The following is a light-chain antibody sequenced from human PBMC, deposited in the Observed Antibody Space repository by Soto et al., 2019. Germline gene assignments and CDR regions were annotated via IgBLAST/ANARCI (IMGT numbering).Light chain of an antibody. J-gene: IGKJ1*01. CDR2: AAS. Sequence: DIQMTQSPSSLSASVGDRVPITFRESQSINTYLNWYQQKPGKAPKFLISAASSLQSGVPSRFSGSGSGTDFTLTISRLEPEDFAVYYCQQYNNWLTWTFGQGTKVDIK. CDR3: QQYNNWLTWT. V-gene: IGKV1-39*01. CDR1: QSINTY.